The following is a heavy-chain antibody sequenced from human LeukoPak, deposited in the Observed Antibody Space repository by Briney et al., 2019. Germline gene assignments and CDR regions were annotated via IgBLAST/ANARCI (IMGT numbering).Heavy chain of an antibody. D-gene: IGHD2-15*01. CDR1: GYTFTGFY. J-gene: IGHJ2*01. V-gene: IGHV1-2*06. CDR3: ARYKYRSRSSCYSRYCDL. CDR2: LNPNSGGT. Sequence: VASVKVSCKASGYTFTGFYMHWVPQAPGQGLEWMGRLNPNSGGTNYAQKFQGRVTMTRDTPISTAYMELSRLRSDDTAVYYCARYKYRSRSSCYSRYCDLWRSGTLVTVST.